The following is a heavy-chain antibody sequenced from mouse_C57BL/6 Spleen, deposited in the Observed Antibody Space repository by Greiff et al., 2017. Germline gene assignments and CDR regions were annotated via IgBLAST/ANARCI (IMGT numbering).Heavy chain of an antibody. V-gene: IGHV1-81*01. D-gene: IGHD2-4*01. CDR1: GYTFTSYG. Sequence: QVQLKQSGAELARPGASVKLSCKASGYTFTSYGISWVKQRTGQGLEWIGEIYPRSGNTYYNEKFKGKATLTADKSSSTAYMELRSLTSEDSAVYFCARDYYDYPPFDYWGQGTTLTVSS. CDR2: IYPRSGNT. J-gene: IGHJ2*01. CDR3: ARDYYDYPPFDY.